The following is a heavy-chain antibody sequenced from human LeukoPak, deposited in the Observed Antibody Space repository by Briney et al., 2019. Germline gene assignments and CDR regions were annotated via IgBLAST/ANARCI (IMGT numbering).Heavy chain of an antibody. CDR2: IKQDGSEN. D-gene: IGHD3-16*01. V-gene: IGHV3-7*01. J-gene: IGHJ3*01. CDR3: AREDYDSSASDV. Sequence: PGRSPRLSCAASGLMLREYWMTWVRQSAGPGLEGVANIKQDGSENYYVDSVKGRFTITRDNSKNSVYLHMNSLRAEDTAVYYCAREDYDSSASDVWGQGTMVTVSS. CDR1: GLMLREYW.